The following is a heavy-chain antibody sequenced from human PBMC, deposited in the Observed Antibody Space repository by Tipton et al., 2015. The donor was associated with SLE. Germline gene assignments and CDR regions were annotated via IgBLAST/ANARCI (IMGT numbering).Heavy chain of an antibody. V-gene: IGHV4-34*12. CDR3: ARGGEQLVRYYYYGMDV. Sequence: TLSLTCVAYGGSFTGYYWGWIRQPPGKGLEWIGSIFYSGTTSGNTYYNPSLKSRVTIVVDTSKNQFSLRLSSVTAADAAMYYCARGGEQLVRYYYYGMDVWGQGTTVTVSS. CDR1: GGSFTGYY. CDR2: IFYSGTT. D-gene: IGHD6-6*01. J-gene: IGHJ6*02.